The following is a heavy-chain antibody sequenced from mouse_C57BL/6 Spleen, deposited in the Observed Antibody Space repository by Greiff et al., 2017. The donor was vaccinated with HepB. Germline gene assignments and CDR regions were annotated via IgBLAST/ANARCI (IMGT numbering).Heavy chain of an antibody. V-gene: IGHV5-12*01. CDR2: ISNGGGST. CDR1: GFTFSDYY. Sequence: EVQLVESGGGLVQPGGSLKLSCAASGFTFSDYYMYWVRQTPEKRLEWVAYISNGGGSTYYPDTVKGRFTISRDNAKNTLYLQMSRLKSEDTAMYYCASPDGYLFAYWGQGTLVTVSA. J-gene: IGHJ3*01. D-gene: IGHD2-3*01. CDR3: ASPDGYLFAY.